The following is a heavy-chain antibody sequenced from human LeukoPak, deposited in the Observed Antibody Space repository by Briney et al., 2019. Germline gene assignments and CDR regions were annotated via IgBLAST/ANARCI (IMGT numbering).Heavy chain of an antibody. J-gene: IGHJ6*02. Sequence: SETLSLTCTVSGGSISSYYWSWIRQPAGKGLEWIGRIYTSGSSNYNPSLKSRVTMSVDTSKNQFSLKLSSVTAADTAVFYCARGGVVPAAITTLYYYYGMDVWGQGTTVTVSS. CDR1: GGSISSYY. CDR3: ARGGVVPAAITTLYYYYGMDV. CDR2: IYTSGSS. D-gene: IGHD2-2*02. V-gene: IGHV4-4*07.